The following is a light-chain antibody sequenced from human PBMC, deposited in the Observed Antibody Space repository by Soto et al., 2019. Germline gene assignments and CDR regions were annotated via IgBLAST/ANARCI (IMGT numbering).Light chain of an antibody. Sequence: NVWTQSPATLSLSPGAGATLSCRASQSFRGLLAWYQQQPGQAPRLLIYDAYNRATGIPPRFSGSGSGTDFTLTISSLEPEDSAVYYCQQRHMWPITFGQGTRLENK. CDR1: QSFRGL. V-gene: IGKV3-11*01. J-gene: IGKJ5*01. CDR2: DAY. CDR3: QQRHMWPIT.